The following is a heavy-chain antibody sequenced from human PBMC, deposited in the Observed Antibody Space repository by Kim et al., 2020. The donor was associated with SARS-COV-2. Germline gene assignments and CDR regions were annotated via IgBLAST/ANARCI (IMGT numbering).Heavy chain of an antibody. V-gene: IGHV3-48*04. J-gene: IGHJ3*02. CDR1: GFTLSLYS. CDR3: VRENYWAFDI. D-gene: IGHD2-15*01. Sequence: GGSLRLSCATSGFTLSLYSMNWVRQSPGKVLEWVSHISGTGTITKHADSVGGRFTISRDNAKNSLFLQMNGLRAEDTAVYYCVRENYWAFDIWGQGTMVTVSS. CDR2: ISGTGTIT.